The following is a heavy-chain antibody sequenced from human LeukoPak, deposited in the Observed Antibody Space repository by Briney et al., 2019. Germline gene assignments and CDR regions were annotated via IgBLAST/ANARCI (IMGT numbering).Heavy chain of an antibody. CDR2: ITNDGSST. CDR1: GLTFSSHW. CDR3: ARGAGSIGTFDY. J-gene: IGHJ4*02. V-gene: IGHV3-74*01. D-gene: IGHD1-26*01. Sequence: GGSLRLSCAASGLTFSSHWMHWVRQAPGKGLVWVSRITNDGSSTTYADSVKGRFTISRDNSKNMVYLEMNSLRAEDTAVYYCARGAGSIGTFDYWGQGTLVTVSS.